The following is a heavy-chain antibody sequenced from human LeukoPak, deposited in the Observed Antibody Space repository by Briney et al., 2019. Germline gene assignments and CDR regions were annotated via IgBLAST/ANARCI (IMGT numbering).Heavy chain of an antibody. J-gene: IGHJ6*02. D-gene: IGHD3-9*01. V-gene: IGHV4-59*01. CDR2: IYYSGST. CDR3: ARDRSNYDILTGPAYGMDV. Sequence: SETLSLTCTVPGGSISSYYWSWIRQPPGKGLEWIGYIYYSGSTNYNPSLKSRVTISVDTSKNQFSLKLSSVTAADTAAYYCARDRSNYDILTGPAYGMDVWGQGTTVTVSS. CDR1: GGSISSYY.